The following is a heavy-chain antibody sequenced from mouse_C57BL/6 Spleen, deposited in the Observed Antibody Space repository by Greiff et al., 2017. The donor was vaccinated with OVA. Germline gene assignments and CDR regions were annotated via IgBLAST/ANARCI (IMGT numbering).Heavy chain of an antibody. CDR3: ARQGASTMVTTGYYFDD. CDR1: GYTFTSYD. Sequence: VQLQQSGPELVKPGASVKLSCKASGYTFTSYDINWVKQRPGQGLEWIGWIYPRDGSTKYNEKFKGKATLTVDTSSSTASMELHSLTSEDSAVEFGARQGASTMVTTGYYFDDWGQGSTRAVSA. V-gene: IGHV1-85*01. CDR2: IYPRDGST. D-gene: IGHD2-2*01. J-gene: IGHJ2*01.